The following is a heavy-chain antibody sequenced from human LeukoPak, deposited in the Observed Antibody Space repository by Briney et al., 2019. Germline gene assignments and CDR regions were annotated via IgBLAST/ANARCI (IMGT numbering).Heavy chain of an antibody. CDR3: AKAGYGSGSHNWFDP. D-gene: IGHD3-10*01. CDR1: GFTFSSYA. Sequence: AGGSLRLSCAASGFTFSSYAMSWVRQAPGKGLEWFSAISGSGGSTYYADSVKGRFTISRDNSKNTLYLQMNSLRAEDTAVYYCAKAGYGSGSHNWFDPWGQGTLVTVSS. V-gene: IGHV3-23*01. J-gene: IGHJ5*02. CDR2: ISGSGGST.